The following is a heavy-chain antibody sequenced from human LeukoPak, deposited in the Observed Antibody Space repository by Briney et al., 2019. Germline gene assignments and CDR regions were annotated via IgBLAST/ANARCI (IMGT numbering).Heavy chain of an antibody. CDR3: AKGGRCSGGSCYGEVLG. Sequence: GGSLRLSCAASGFTFSSYAMSWVRQAPGKGLEWVSAISGSGGSTYYADSVKGRFTISRDNSKNRLYLQMNSLRAEDTAVYYCAKGGRCSGGSCYGEVLGWGRGTLVTVSS. CDR1: GFTFSSYA. J-gene: IGHJ4*02. CDR2: ISGSGGST. V-gene: IGHV3-23*01. D-gene: IGHD2-15*01.